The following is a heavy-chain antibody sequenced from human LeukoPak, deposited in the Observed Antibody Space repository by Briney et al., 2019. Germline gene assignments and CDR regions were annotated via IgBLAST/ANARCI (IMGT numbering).Heavy chain of an antibody. D-gene: IGHD6-19*01. CDR2: IYSGGST. J-gene: IGHJ4*02. CDR1: GFTVSSNY. CDR3: ARGEHSWQWLVY. Sequence: PGGSLRLSCAASGFTVSSNYMSWVRQAPGKGLGWVSVIYSGGSTYYADSVKGRFTISRDNSKNTLYLQMNSLRAEDTAVYYCARGEHSWQWLVYWGQGTLVTVSS. V-gene: IGHV3-66*01.